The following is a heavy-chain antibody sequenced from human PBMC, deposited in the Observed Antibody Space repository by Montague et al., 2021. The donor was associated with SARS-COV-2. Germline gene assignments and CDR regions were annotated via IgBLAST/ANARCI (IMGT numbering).Heavy chain of an antibody. Sequence: SLRLSCSASGFTFNNHAMNWVRQAPGKRLEWVSSIVGSGIGAYSXYYPNSVKGRFTVSRDNSKNTVSLQMDSLRADDTTVYYCVRGTLPSCSDALCYPFDLWGQGTLVTVSS. CDR2: IVGSGIGAYSX. V-gene: IGHV3-23*01. J-gene: IGHJ5*02. CDR3: VRGTLPSCSDALCYPFDL. CDR1: GFTFNNHA. D-gene: IGHD2-8*01.